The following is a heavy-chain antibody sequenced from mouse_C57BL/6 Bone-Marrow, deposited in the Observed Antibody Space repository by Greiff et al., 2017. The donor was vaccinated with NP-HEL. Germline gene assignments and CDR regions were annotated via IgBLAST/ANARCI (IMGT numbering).Heavy chain of an antibody. CDR3: ARRYRGLYYYAMDY. J-gene: IGHJ4*01. Sequence: EVQLVESEGGLVKPGGSLKLSCAASGFTFSDYGMHWVRQAPEKGLEWVAYISSGSSTIYYADTVKGRFTISRDNAKNTLFLQMTSLRSEDTAMYYCARRYRGLYYYAMDYWGQGTSVTVSS. CDR1: GFTFSDYG. V-gene: IGHV5-17*01. D-gene: IGHD2-12*01. CDR2: ISSGSSTI.